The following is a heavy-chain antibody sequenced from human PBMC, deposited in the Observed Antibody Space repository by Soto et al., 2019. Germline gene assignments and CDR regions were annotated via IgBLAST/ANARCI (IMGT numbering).Heavy chain of an antibody. D-gene: IGHD1-26*01. CDR1: GFIFSSYA. V-gene: IGHV3-48*01. J-gene: IGHJ3*02. CDR2: IMPGSSHI. CDR3: AIEKVGPTSVHVFDI. Sequence: GXSLILSCAASGFIFSSYAMSCVRQAPFKGLEWVSYIMPGSSHIFYADSVKGRFTISRDNAKNSLYLQMNSLRAEDTAVYYCAIEKVGPTSVHVFDIWGQGTMVTVSS.